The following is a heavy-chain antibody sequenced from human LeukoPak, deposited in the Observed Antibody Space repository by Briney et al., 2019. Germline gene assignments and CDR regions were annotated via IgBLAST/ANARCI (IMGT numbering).Heavy chain of an antibody. Sequence: PGGSLRPSCAASGFTFSSYAMTWVRQAPGKGLEWVSTISGSGGSTYYADSVKGRFTISRDNSKNTLYLQMSSLRAEDTAVYYCAKHIDYGANSVVDFWGQGTLVTVSS. V-gene: IGHV3-23*01. CDR2: ISGSGGST. J-gene: IGHJ4*02. D-gene: IGHD4-23*01. CDR3: AKHIDYGANSVVDF. CDR1: GFTFSSYA.